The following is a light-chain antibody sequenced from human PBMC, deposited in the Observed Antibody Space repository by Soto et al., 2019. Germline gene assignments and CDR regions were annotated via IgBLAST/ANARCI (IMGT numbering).Light chain of an antibody. CDR1: SSNIGNNY. J-gene: IGLJ2*01. V-gene: IGLV1-51*02. CDR2: ENS. Sequence: QSVLTQPPSVSAAPGQKVTISCSGSSSNIGNNYVSWYQQLPGTAPKLLIYENSKRFSGVPDRFSGSQSGTSATLGITGLQTGDEADYHCGTWDSSLSAVVFGGGTQLTVL. CDR3: GTWDSSLSAVV.